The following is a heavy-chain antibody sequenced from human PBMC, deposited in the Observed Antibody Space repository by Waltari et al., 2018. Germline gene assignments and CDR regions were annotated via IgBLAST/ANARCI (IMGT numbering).Heavy chain of an antibody. CDR3: ATDCRSTSCPPKYFQH. D-gene: IGHD2-2*01. J-gene: IGHJ1*01. CDR2: INPNRGGT. V-gene: IGHV1-2*02. Sequence: QVQLVQSGADVKKPGASVTVSCKASGYTFIGSYMHWVRQAPGQGLEWMGWINPNRGGTNYAQKFQGRVTMTRDTSISTAYMELSRLRSDDTAVYYCATDCRSTSCPPKYFQHWGQGTLVTVSS. CDR1: GYTFIGSY.